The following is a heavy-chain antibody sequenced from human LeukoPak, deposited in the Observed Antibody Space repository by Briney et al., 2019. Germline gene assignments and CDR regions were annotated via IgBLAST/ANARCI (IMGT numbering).Heavy chain of an antibody. J-gene: IGHJ4*02. D-gene: IGHD3-22*01. CDR3: ARVGEGYGYYDRRTYYFDY. CDR1: GFTFSSYW. V-gene: IGHV3-74*01. Sequence: PGGSLRLSCAASGFTFSSYWMHWVRQAPGKGLVWVSRINSDGSSTSYADSVKGRFTISRDNAKNTLYLQMNSLRAEDTAVYYCARVGEGYGYYDRRTYYFDYWGQGTLVTVSS. CDR2: INSDGSST.